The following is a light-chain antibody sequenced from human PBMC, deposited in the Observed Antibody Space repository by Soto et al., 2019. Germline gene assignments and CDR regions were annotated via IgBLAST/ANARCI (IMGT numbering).Light chain of an antibody. V-gene: IGKV3-15*01. J-gene: IGKJ1*01. CDR3: QQYNDWPPTWT. CDR1: QSVSSK. CDR2: GAS. Sequence: EIVMTQSPATLSVSPGERATLSCRASQSVSSKLAWYQQQPGQAPRVLIYGASTRATGIPARFSGSGSGTEFTLTISSLQSEDFAVYYCQQYNDWPPTWTFGQGTRVEIK.